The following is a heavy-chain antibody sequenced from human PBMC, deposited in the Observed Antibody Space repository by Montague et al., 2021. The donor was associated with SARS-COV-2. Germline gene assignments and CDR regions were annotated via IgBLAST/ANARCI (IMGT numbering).Heavy chain of an antibody. D-gene: IGHD3-10*01. CDR1: GDSISGYY. V-gene: IGHV4-4*07. CDR3: ARGSWFGGFF. J-gene: IGHJ4*02. Sequence: SETLSLTCTVSGDSISGYYWNWIRQPAGKALEWIGRIYTSGTTDYNPSLKSRVTMSVATSKNQISLKLNSVTAADTAIYFCARGSWFGGFFWGQGTLVAVSS. CDR2: IYTSGTT.